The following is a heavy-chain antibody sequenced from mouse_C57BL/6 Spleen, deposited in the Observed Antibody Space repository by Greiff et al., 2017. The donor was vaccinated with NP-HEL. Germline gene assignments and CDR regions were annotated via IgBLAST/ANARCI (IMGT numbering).Heavy chain of an antibody. J-gene: IGHJ3*01. D-gene: IGHD4-1*01. Sequence: EVQLQQSGPELVKPGASVKMSCKASGYTFTDYNMHWVKQSHGQSLEWIGYINTNHVGTNYNPKFKGKSTLTVNKSSSTADMELRSLTSEDSAVYYGARRRTGFAYWGQGTMVTVSA. V-gene: IGHV1-22*01. CDR2: INTNHVGT. CDR3: ARRRTGFAY. CDR1: GYTFTDYN.